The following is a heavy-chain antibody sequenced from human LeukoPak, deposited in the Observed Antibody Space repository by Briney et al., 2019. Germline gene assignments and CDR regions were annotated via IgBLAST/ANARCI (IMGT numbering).Heavy chain of an antibody. CDR1: GYTFTGYY. Sequence: ASVKVSCKASGYTFTGYYMHWVRQAPGQGLERMGWINPNSGGTNYAQKFQGRVTMTRDTSISTAYMELSRLRSDDTAVYYCAREGYYYGSGSYSVYYYYGMDVWGQGTTVTVSS. J-gene: IGHJ6*02. D-gene: IGHD3-10*01. V-gene: IGHV1-2*02. CDR3: AREGYYYGSGSYSVYYYYGMDV. CDR2: INPNSGGT.